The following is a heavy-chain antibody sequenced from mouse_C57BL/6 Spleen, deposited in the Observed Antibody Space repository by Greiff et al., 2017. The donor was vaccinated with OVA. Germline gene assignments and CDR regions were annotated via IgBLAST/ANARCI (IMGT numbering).Heavy chain of an antibody. V-gene: IGHV1-59*01. CDR3: ARGGLPYYFDY. Sequence: QVQLQQPGAELVRPGTSVKLSCKVSGYTFTSYWMHWVKQRPGQGLEWIGVIDPSDSYTNYNQKFKGKATLTVDTSSSTAYMQLSSLTSEDSAVYYCARGGLPYYFDYWGQGTTLTVSS. J-gene: IGHJ2*01. CDR2: IDPSDSYT. CDR1: GYTFTSYW. D-gene: IGHD3-1*01.